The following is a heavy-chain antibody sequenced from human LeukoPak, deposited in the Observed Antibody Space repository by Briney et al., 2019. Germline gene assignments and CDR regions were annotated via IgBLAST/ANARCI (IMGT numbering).Heavy chain of an antibody. J-gene: IGHJ5*02. Sequence: ASVKVSCKASGYTFTSYYMHWVRQAPGQGLEWMGWMNPNSGNTGYAQKFQGRVTMTRNTSISTAYMELSSLRSEDTAVYYCAREDGDGSWFDPWGQGTLVTVSS. D-gene: IGHD4-17*01. V-gene: IGHV1-8*01. CDR1: GYTFTSYY. CDR3: AREDGDGSWFDP. CDR2: MNPNSGNT.